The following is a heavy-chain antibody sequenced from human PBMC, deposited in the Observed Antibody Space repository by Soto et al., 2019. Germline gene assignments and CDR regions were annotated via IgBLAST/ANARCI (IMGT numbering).Heavy chain of an antibody. Sequence: SETLSLTCAVSGGSISSSSYYWGWIRQPPGKGLEWIGSIYYSGSTYYNPSLKSRVTISVDTSKNQFSLKLSSVTAADTAVYYCARDCSSTSCYPYYYYGMDVWGQGTTVTVSS. D-gene: IGHD2-2*01. J-gene: IGHJ6*02. CDR1: GGSISSSSYY. CDR2: IYYSGST. CDR3: ARDCSSTSCYPYYYYGMDV. V-gene: IGHV4-39*01.